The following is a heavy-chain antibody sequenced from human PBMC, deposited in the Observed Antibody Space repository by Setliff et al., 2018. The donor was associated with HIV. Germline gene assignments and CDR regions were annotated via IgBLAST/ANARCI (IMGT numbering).Heavy chain of an antibody. CDR3: AAQDLDLVKCYYMDY. CDR2: LSSKGQA. J-gene: IGHJ4*02. V-gene: IGHV4-39*07. CDR1: GGSISRSTHH. D-gene: IGHD2-21*01. Sequence: PSETLSLTCTVSGGSISRSTHHWAWIRQPPGKGLEWIGALSSKGQAYYNPSLKSRVAISIDSSKNLFSLRLDSLTAADTAVYYCAAQDLDLVKCYYMDYWGPGALVTVSS.